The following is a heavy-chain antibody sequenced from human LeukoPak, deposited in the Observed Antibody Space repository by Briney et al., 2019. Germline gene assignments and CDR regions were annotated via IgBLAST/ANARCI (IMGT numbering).Heavy chain of an antibody. D-gene: IGHD3-10*01. CDR3: ARNYGSGRLAPYYYYGMDV. V-gene: IGHV3-33*01. CDR1: GFTFSSYG. CDR2: IWYDGSNK. J-gene: IGHJ6*04. Sequence: GGSLRLSCAASGFTFSSYGMHWVRQAPGKGLEWVAVIWYDGSNKYYADSVKGRFTISRDNSKNTLYLQMNILRAEDTAVYYCARNYGSGRLAPYYYYGMDVWGKGTTVTVSS.